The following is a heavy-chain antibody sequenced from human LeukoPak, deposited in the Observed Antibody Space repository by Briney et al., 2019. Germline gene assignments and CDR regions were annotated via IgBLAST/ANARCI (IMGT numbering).Heavy chain of an antibody. J-gene: IGHJ4*02. V-gene: IGHV3-23*01. CDR1: GFTFSSYA. Sequence: GFLRLSCAASGFTFSSYAMSWVRQAPGKGLEWVSVISDSGGSTYYADSVKGRFTISRDNFKNTLYLQTSSLRAEDTAVYYCAKLAHNYDTKVDYWGQGTLVTVSS. CDR2: ISDSGGST. CDR3: AKLAHNYDTKVDY. D-gene: IGHD3-22*01.